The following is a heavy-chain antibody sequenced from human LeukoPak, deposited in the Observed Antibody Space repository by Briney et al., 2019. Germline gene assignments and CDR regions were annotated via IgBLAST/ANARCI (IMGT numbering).Heavy chain of an antibody. V-gene: IGHV3-23*01. CDR1: GFTFTNYA. CDR2: ISGSGYTT. Sequence: GGSLRLSCAASGFTFTNYALSWVRQAPGKGLEWVSTISGSGYTTYYADSVKGRFTISRDNSKNTLYLQMHSLRAEDTAVFYCAKVYLGGHQLPHFEYWGQGTLVTVSS. D-gene: IGHD2-2*01. J-gene: IGHJ4*02. CDR3: AKVYLGGHQLPHFEY.